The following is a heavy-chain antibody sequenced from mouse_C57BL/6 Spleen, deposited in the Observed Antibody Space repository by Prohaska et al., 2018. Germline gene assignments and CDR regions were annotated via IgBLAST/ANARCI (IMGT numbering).Heavy chain of an antibody. D-gene: IGHD2-5*01. CDR3: VKHDSNSGMDY. Sequence: EVQLVESGGGLVQPKGSLKLSCAASGFSFNTYAMNCVRQAPGKGLEWVARIRSKSNNYATYYADSVKDRFTISRDDSESMLYLQMNNLKTEDTAMYYCVKHDSNSGMDYWGQGTSVTVSS. V-gene: IGHV10-1*01. CDR2: IRSKSNNYAT. CDR1: GFSFNTYA. J-gene: IGHJ4*01.